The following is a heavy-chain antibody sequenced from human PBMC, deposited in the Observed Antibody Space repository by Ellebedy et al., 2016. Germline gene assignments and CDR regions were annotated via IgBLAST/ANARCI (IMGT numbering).Heavy chain of an antibody. D-gene: IGHD2-2*01. CDR3: ARDVPAASNDY. CDR2: MNSDGSIT. CDR1: GFTFSSHW. Sequence: GESLKISCAASGFTFSSHWMHWVRQSPGKGLVWVSRMNSDGSITTYSDSVKGRFTISRDNAKNTLYLQMNSLRVDDTAVYYCARDVPAASNDYWGQGTLVTVSS. J-gene: IGHJ4*02. V-gene: IGHV3-74*01.